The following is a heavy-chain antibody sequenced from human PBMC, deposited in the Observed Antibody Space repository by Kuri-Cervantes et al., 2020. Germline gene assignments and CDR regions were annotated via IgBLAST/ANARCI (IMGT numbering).Heavy chain of an antibody. CDR2: ISWNSGSI. V-gene: IGHV3-9*01. CDR3: ARDLVGGGSDY. D-gene: IGHD3-16*01. CDR1: GFTFDDYA. Sequence: SLKISCAASGFTFDDYAMHWVRQAPGKGLEWVSGISWNSGSIGYADSVKGRFTISRDNSKNTLYLQMNSLRAEDTAVYYCARDLVGGGSDYWGQGTLVTVSS. J-gene: IGHJ4*02.